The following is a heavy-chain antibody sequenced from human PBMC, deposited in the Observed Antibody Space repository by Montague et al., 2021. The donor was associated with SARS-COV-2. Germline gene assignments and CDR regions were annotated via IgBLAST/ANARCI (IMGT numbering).Heavy chain of an antibody. CDR2: INQSESP. J-gene: IGHJ5*02. V-gene: IGHV4-34*01. Sequence: SETLSLTCAVYGGSFSGYYWSWIRQPPGKGLEWIGEINQSESPNYNPSLKSRVTISLDTSKNQISLTLTSVTAADTAVYYCARGLLTINMIVVVMAGASNWFAPWGQGTLVPVSS. CDR3: ARGLLTINMIVVVMAGASNWFAP. D-gene: IGHD3-22*01. CDR1: GGSFSGYY.